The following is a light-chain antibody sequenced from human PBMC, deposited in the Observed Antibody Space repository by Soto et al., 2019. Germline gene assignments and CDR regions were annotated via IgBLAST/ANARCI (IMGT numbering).Light chain of an antibody. V-gene: IGKV1-5*01. CDR1: QSISNY. Sequence: DIQMTQSPSTLPTSVGDRVTITCRASQSISNYLAWYQQKPGKAPQLLIYDASTLESGVPSRFSGSGSGTEFALTIGGLQPDDFATYYCQQYDGDFLTLGQGTKVDIK. J-gene: IGKJ1*01. CDR2: DAS. CDR3: QQYDGDFLT.